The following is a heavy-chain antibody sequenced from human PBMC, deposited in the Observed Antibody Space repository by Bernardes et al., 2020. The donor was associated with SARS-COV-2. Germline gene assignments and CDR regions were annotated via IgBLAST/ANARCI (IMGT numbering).Heavy chain of an antibody. CDR1: GFTFGDHA. CDR3: TTLVAFRLPLA. V-gene: IGHV3-49*03. D-gene: IGHD3-9*01. Sequence: GGSLRLSCTTSGFTFGDHAISWFRQAPGKGLEWVCFIRSKAQGATTEYAASVKGRFTISRDDSKSVGYLQMSRLRSEDTAVYFCTTLVAFRLPLAWGQGTLVTVSS. CDR2: IRSKAQGATT. J-gene: IGHJ5*02.